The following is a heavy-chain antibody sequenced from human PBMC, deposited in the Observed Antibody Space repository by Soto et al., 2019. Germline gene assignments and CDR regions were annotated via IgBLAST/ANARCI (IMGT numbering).Heavy chain of an antibody. CDR3: AKGRYCTNGVCYPNWFDP. D-gene: IGHD2-8*01. J-gene: IGHJ5*02. CDR1: GFTFSSYA. V-gene: IGHV3-23*01. CDR2: ISGSGGST. Sequence: GGSLRLSCAASGFTFSSYAMSWVRQAPGKGLEWVSAISGSGGSTYYADSVKGRFTISRDNSKNTLYLQMNSLRAEDTAVYYCAKGRYCTNGVCYPNWFDPWGQGTLVTVSS.